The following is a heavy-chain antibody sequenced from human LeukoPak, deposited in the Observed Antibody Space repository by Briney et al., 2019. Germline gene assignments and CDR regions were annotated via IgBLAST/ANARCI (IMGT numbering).Heavy chain of an antibody. CDR3: AKDQGYQLLGTDYYYGMDV. Sequence: PGGSLRLSCAASGFTFSSYAMSWVRQAPGKGLEWVSAISGSGGSTYYADSVKGRFTISRDNSKNTLYLQMNSLRAEDTAVYYCAKDQGYQLLGTDYYYGMDVWGQGTAVTVSS. CDR1: GFTFSSYA. D-gene: IGHD2-2*01. V-gene: IGHV3-23*01. J-gene: IGHJ6*02. CDR2: ISGSGGST.